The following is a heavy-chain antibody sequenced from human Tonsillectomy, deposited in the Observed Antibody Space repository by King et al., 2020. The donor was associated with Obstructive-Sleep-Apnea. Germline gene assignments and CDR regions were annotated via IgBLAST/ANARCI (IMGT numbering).Heavy chain of an antibody. V-gene: IGHV3-7*03. Sequence: VQLVESGGGLVQPGGSLRLSCAASGFTFSSYWMSWVRQAPGKGLEWGANIKQDGSEKYYVDSVKGRLTISRDNAKNSLYLQMNSLRAEDTAVYYCARDLVGATTFDYWGQGTLVTVSS. D-gene: IGHD1-26*01. CDR3: ARDLVGATTFDY. CDR2: IKQDGSEK. CDR1: GFTFSSYW. J-gene: IGHJ4*02.